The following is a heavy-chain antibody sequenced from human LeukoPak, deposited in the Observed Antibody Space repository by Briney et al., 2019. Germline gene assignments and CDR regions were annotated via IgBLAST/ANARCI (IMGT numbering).Heavy chain of an antibody. Sequence: ASVKVSCKASGYTFTSYGISWVRQAPGQGVEWMGWIIAYNGNTKYAQKLQGRGTMTTDTSTSTAYMELRSLRSDDTAVYYCARDLPVVGATRSAFDYWGQGTLVTVSS. V-gene: IGHV1-18*01. D-gene: IGHD1-26*01. J-gene: IGHJ4*02. CDR1: GYTFTSYG. CDR2: IIAYNGNT. CDR3: ARDLPVVGATRSAFDY.